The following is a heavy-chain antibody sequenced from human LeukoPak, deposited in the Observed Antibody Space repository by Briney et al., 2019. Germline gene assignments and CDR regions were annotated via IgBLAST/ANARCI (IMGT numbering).Heavy chain of an antibody. Sequence: SETLSLTCTVSGGSISSSSYYWGWIRQPPGKGLEWIGSIYYSWSTYYNPSLKSRVTISVDTSKNQFSLKLSSVTAADTAVYYCARDYYDPRGAFDIWGQGTMVTVSS. CDR1: GGSISSSSYY. V-gene: IGHV4-39*07. J-gene: IGHJ3*02. CDR2: IYYSWST. CDR3: ARDYYDPRGAFDI. D-gene: IGHD3-22*01.